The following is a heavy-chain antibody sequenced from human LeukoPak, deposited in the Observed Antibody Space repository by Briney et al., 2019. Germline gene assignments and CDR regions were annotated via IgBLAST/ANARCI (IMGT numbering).Heavy chain of an antibody. V-gene: IGHV1-8*01. CDR3: AKYKSGDYFNAGKRYYFDQ. J-gene: IGHJ4*02. CDR1: GYTFTSYD. CDR2: MNATSGKT. Sequence: ASVKVSCKASGYTFTSYDINWVRQAPGQGLDWMGWMNATSGKTGQAQKFQGRITMTRDTSISTAYMELSSLRPEDTAVYYCAKYKSGDYFNAGKRYYFDQWGQGTPVTVSS. D-gene: IGHD3-10*01.